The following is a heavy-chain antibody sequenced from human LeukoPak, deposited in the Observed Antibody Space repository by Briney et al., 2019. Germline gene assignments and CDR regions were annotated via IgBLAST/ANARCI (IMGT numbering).Heavy chain of an antibody. J-gene: IGHJ3*02. CDR1: GGSISSSYY. CDR3: ARQDPVEMSAIGDDAFDI. CDR2: IYYSGNT. V-gene: IGHV4-39*01. Sequence: SETLSLTCTVSGGSISSSYYWGWIRQPPGKGLEWIGTIYYSGNTYYNPSLKSRVTISVDTSKNQFSLKLSSVTAADTAVYYCARQDPVEMSAIGDDAFDIWGQGTMVTVSS. D-gene: IGHD5-24*01.